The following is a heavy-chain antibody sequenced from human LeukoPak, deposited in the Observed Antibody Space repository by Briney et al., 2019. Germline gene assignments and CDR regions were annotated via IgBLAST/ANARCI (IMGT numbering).Heavy chain of an antibody. J-gene: IGHJ4*02. CDR2: IYHTGST. Sequence: PSETLSLTCSVSGESMITNYWSWVRQPPGKGLEWIGYIYHTGSTNYNPSLESRVTISVATSKTQFSLKLTSVTAADTAVYFCARTSISWLIFDSWGQGRPVTVSS. V-gene: IGHV4-59*01. CDR1: GESMITNY. CDR3: ARTSISWLIFDS. D-gene: IGHD6-13*01.